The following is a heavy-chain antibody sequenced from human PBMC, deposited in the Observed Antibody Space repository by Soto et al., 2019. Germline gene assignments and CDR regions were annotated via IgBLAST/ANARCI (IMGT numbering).Heavy chain of an antibody. V-gene: IGHV4-31*03. D-gene: IGHD2-2*01. CDR2: IYYSGST. CDR1: GGSISSGGYY. J-gene: IGHJ6*03. CDR3: ARGIVVVPAAVNLYYYYMDV. Sequence: PSETLSLTCTVSGGSISSGGYYWSWIRQHPGKGLEWIGYIYYSGSTYYNPSLKSRVTISVDTSKNQFSLKLSSVTAADTAVYYCARGIVVVPAAVNLYYYYMDVWGKGTTVTVSS.